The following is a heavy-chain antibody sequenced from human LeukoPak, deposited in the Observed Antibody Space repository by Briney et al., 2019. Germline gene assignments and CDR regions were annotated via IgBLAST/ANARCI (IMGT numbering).Heavy chain of an antibody. Sequence: PSETLSLTCTVSGGSISSYYWSWIRQPPGKGLEWIGYIYYSGSTNYNPCLKCRVTISVDTSKNQFSLKLSSGTAADTAVYYCASRHDYYGSGSYYSDAFDIWGQGTMVTVSS. D-gene: IGHD3-10*01. CDR2: IYYSGST. CDR3: ASRHDYYGSGSYYSDAFDI. V-gene: IGHV4-59*01. CDR1: GGSISSYY. J-gene: IGHJ3*02.